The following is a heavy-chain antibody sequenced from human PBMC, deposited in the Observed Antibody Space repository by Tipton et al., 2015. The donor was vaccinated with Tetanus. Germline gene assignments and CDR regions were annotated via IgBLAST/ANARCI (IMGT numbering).Heavy chain of an antibody. J-gene: IGHJ3*02. CDR1: GFTFSSYG. CDR3: ARVGGYCSGGSCYGAHAFDI. CDR2: IWYDGSNK. D-gene: IGHD2-15*01. Sequence: SLRLSCAASGFTFSSYGMHWVRQAPGKGLEWVAVIWYDGSNKYYADSVKGRFTISRDNSKNTLYLQMNSLRAEDTAVYYCARVGGYCSGGSCYGAHAFDIWGQGTMVTVSS. V-gene: IGHV3-33*01.